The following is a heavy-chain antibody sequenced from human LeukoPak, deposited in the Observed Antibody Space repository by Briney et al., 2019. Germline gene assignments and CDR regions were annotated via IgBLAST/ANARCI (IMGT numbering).Heavy chain of an antibody. J-gene: IGHJ4*02. Sequence: NPGGSLRLSCAVSGFTFRSYSMNWVRQAPGKGLEWVSSISSSSYYIYYADSVKGRFTISRDNAKNSLYLQMNSLRGEDTAVYYCARDYYDSLTGYYSSFDYWGQGTLVTVSS. V-gene: IGHV3-21*01. CDR2: ISSSSYYI. CDR3: ARDYYDSLTGYYSSFDY. D-gene: IGHD3-9*01. CDR1: GFTFRSYS.